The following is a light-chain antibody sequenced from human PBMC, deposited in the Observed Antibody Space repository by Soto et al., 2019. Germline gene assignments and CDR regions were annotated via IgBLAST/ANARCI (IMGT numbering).Light chain of an antibody. Sequence: EIVLTQSPVTLSLSTGESATLSCRASQSVSSNLAWHQQKPGQAPRLLIHGASTRATGVPARFSGSRSGPEFTLTINSLQSEDFAIYYCQPYNNWPLTFGGGTMVDVK. CDR3: QPYNNWPLT. J-gene: IGKJ4*01. V-gene: IGKV3-15*01. CDR2: GAS. CDR1: QSVSSN.